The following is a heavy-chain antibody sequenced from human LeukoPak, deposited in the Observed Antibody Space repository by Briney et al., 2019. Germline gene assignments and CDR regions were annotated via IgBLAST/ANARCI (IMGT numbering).Heavy chain of an antibody. Sequence: GGSLRLSCAASGFTFSSYAMSWVRQAPGKGLEWVSAISGSGGSTYYADSVKGRFTISRDNSKNTLYLQMNSLRAEDTAVYHCAKDPGGSYEGQFDYWGQGTLVTVSS. V-gene: IGHV3-23*01. CDR1: GFTFSSYA. J-gene: IGHJ4*02. D-gene: IGHD1-26*01. CDR2: ISGSGGST. CDR3: AKDPGGSYEGQFDY.